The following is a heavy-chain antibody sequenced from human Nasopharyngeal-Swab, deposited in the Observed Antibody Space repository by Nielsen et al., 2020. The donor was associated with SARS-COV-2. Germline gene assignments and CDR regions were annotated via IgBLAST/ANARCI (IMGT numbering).Heavy chain of an antibody. D-gene: IGHD3-9*01. CDR2: ISGSGGRT. Sequence: GESLKISCAASGFTFSSYAMSWVRQAPGKGPEWVSAISGSGGRTYYADSVKGRFTISRDNSKNTLYLQMNSLRAEDTAVYYCAKTPYDILTGYKSTLFDYWGQGTLVTVSS. V-gene: IGHV3-23*01. CDR3: AKTPYDILTGYKSTLFDY. CDR1: GFTFSSYA. J-gene: IGHJ4*02.